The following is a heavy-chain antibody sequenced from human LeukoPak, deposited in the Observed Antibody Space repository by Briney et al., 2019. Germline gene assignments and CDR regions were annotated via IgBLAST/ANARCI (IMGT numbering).Heavy chain of an antibody. Sequence: GGSLRLPCAASGFTFSDHYMDWVRQAPGKGLEWVGRTRNKANSYTTEYAASVKGRFTISRDDSKNSLYLQMNSLKTEDTAVYYCARGVGVAFDIWGQGTMVTVSS. CDR1: GFTFSDHY. D-gene: IGHD1-26*01. J-gene: IGHJ3*02. CDR3: ARGVGVAFDI. V-gene: IGHV3-72*01. CDR2: TRNKANSYTT.